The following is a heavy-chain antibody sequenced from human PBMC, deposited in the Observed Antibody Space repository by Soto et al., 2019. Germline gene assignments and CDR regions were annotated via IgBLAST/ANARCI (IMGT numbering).Heavy chain of an antibody. CDR1: GVSISIRSYY. D-gene: IGHD1-26*01. CDR2: IYYTGST. CDR3: ERKLVGATDDFDY. V-gene: IGHV4-39*01. Sequence: SLTCTVSGVSISIRSYYWGWIRQPPGKALEWIGSIYYTGSTYYDPSLKSRVTISVDTSKNQFSLKMSSVNAADKDVYYCERKLVGATDDFDYWGQGTLVTVAS. J-gene: IGHJ4*02.